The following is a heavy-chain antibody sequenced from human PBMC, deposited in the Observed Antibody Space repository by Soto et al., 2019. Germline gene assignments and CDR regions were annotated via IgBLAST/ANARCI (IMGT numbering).Heavy chain of an antibody. D-gene: IGHD3-22*01. CDR3: AKASYDSSGYPPGQYGMDV. CDR1: GFTFSSYA. V-gene: IGHV3-23*01. Sequence: GESLKISCAASGFTFSSYAMSWVRQAPGKGLEWVSAISGSGGSTYYADSVKGRFTISRDNSKNTLYLQMNSLRAEDTAVYYCAKASYDSSGYPPGQYGMDVWGQGTTVTVSS. CDR2: ISGSGGST. J-gene: IGHJ6*02.